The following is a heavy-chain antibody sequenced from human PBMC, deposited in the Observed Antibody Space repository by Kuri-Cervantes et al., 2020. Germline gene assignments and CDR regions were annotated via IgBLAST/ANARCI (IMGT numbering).Heavy chain of an antibody. V-gene: IGHV1-69*05. CDR1: GDTLTGFA. D-gene: IGHD6-19*01. J-gene: IGHJ5*02. CDR2: IIPIFGTA. CDR3: ANSIAVAAPGRS. Sequence: SVKVSCKTSGDTLTGFAFNWVRQAPGQGLEWMGGIIPIFGTANYAQKFQGRVTITTDESTSTAYMELSSLRAEDTAVYYCANSIAVAAPGRSWGQGTLVTVSS.